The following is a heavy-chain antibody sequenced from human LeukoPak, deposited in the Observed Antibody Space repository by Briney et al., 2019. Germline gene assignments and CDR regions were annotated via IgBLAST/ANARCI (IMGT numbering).Heavy chain of an antibody. CDR1: GFTFSSYA. CDR3: AKDIKAGPRGSRGSLEYFDY. CDR2: ISGSGGST. J-gene: IGHJ4*02. V-gene: IGHV3-23*01. Sequence: GGSLRLSCAASGFTFSSYAMSWVRQAPGKGLEWVSAISGSGGSTYYADSVKGRFTISRDNSKNTLYLQMNILRAEDTAVYYCAKDIKAGPRGSRGSLEYFDYWRQGTLVTVSA. D-gene: IGHD3-10*01.